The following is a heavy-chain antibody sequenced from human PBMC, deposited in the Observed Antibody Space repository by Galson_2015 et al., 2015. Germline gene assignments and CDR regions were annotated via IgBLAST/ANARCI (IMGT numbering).Heavy chain of an antibody. CDR3: AKGGWKGDYFDY. V-gene: IGHV3-23*01. D-gene: IGHD1-1*01. CDR2: ISNNGRNT. Sequence: SLRLACAASSFTFSTYAMAWVRQAPGKGLECVSSISNNGRNTYYTDSVRGRFTISSDNSKNMLSLQMNSLSAEDTAVYYCAKGGWKGDYFDYWGQGTLVTVSS. J-gene: IGHJ4*02. CDR1: SFTFSTYA.